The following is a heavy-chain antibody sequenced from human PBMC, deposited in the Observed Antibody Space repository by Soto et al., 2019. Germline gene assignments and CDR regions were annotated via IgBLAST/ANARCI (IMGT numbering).Heavy chain of an antibody. CDR1: GFTFDDYA. CDR2: INWSSGSI. CDR3: VKDESINWYSGHFRH. J-gene: IGHJ1*01. V-gene: IGHV3-9*01. Sequence: EGQLVESGGGSVQPGRSLRLSCAASGFTFDDYAMHWVRQVPGKGLEWVSGINWSSGSIGYGDSVKGRFAISRDNAKNSLHLQMNSLSAEDTAFYYCVKDESINWYSGHFRHWGQGTLVTVSS. D-gene: IGHD6-13*01.